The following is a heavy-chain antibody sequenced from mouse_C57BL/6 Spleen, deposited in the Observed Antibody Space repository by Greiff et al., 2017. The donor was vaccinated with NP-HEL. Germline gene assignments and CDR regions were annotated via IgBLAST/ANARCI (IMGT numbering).Heavy chain of an antibody. J-gene: IGHJ1*03. Sequence: QVQLKQPGAELVMPGASVKLSCKASGYTFTSYWMHWVKQRPGQGLEWIGEIDPSDSYTNYNQKFKGKSTLTVDKSSSTAYMQLSSLTSEDSAVYYCARSPYYGSSYWYFDVWGTGTTVTVSS. V-gene: IGHV1-69*01. CDR3: ARSPYYGSSYWYFDV. CDR2: IDPSDSYT. D-gene: IGHD1-1*01. CDR1: GYTFTSYW.